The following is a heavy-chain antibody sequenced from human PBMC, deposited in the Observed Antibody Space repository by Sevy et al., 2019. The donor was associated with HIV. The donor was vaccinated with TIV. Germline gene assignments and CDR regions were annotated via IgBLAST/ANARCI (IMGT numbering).Heavy chain of an antibody. Sequence: GGSLRLSCVASGFTFSGHAMNWVRQVPGKGLEWVSSIGTNGDGRYYADSVKGRFTISRDNSKSTLYLQMNSLRAEDTALYYCSKPIYFYDNSGYSGDYWGQGIRVTVSS. CDR1: GFTFSGHA. D-gene: IGHD3-22*01. V-gene: IGHV3-23*01. CDR2: IGTNGDGR. CDR3: SKPIYFYDNSGYSGDY. J-gene: IGHJ4*02.